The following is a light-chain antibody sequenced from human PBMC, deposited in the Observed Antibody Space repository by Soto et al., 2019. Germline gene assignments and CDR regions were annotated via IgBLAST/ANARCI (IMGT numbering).Light chain of an antibody. J-gene: IGKJ4*01. V-gene: IGKV3-15*01. CDR2: GAS. Sequence: DIVMTQYPATLSVAPGERSTFSCLASQGVSRKLAWYQHKPGQAPRLLISGASTGATGIPARFSGSGSGTEFTLTIDRLQSADFAVYYCQQYDRWPVTFGGGTKVDIK. CDR3: QQYDRWPVT. CDR1: QGVSRK.